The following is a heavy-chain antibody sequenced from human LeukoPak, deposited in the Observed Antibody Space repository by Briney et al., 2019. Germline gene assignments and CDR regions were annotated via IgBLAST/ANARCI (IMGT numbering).Heavy chain of an antibody. V-gene: IGHV4-61*02. Sequence: PSETLSLTCTVSGGSISSGDYYWSWIRQPAGKGLECIGRIYTSGSTNYNPSLKSRVTISIDTSKNQFSLKLSSVTAADTAVYYCTSLNSGYGGWFDHWGQGTLVTVSS. CDR3: TSLNSGYGGWFDH. CDR2: IYTSGST. J-gene: IGHJ5*02. D-gene: IGHD5-12*01. CDR1: GGSISSGDYY.